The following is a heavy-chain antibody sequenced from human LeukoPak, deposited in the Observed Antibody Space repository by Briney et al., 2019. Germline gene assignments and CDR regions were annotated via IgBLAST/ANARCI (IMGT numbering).Heavy chain of an antibody. J-gene: IGHJ4*02. V-gene: IGHV3-74*01. CDR1: GFTFSSYW. Sequence: GGSLRLSCAASGFTFSSYWMHWVGQAQGKGGVGVSGIYSDGSTTSYADSVKGRFTISRDNAKNTLYLQMNSLRAEDTAVYYCARDGSLPDYWGQGTLVTVSS. CDR3: ARDGSLPDY. CDR2: IYSDGSTT.